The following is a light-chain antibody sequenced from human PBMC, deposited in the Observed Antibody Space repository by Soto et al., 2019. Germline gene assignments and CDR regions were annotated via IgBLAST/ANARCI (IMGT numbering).Light chain of an antibody. CDR3: QQYNSNSGYT. CDR1: QSINSW. Sequence: DIQMTQPPPTLSASVGDRVTVTSRASQSINSWLAWYQQKPGKAPKLLIYDASSLESGVPSRFSGSGSGTEFTLTISSLQPDDFATYYCQQYNSNSGYTFGQGTKLEIK. CDR2: DAS. J-gene: IGKJ2*01. V-gene: IGKV1-5*01.